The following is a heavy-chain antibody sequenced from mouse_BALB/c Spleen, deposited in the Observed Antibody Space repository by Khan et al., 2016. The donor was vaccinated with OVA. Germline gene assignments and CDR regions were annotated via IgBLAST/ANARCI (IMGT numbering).Heavy chain of an antibody. CDR2: IQYSGST. CDR3: ARSGTISTVVITDFDD. J-gene: IGHJ2*01. CDR1: GYSITSDYA. D-gene: IGHD1-1*01. V-gene: IGHV3-2*02. Sequence: EVQLQESGPGLVKPSQSLSLTCTVTGYSITSDYAWNWIRQFPGNKLEWMGYIQYSGSTSYNPSLKSRFSITRNTSKTKSFLRLRSVTTEDTATYYCARSGTISTVVITDFDDWGQGTTLTVSS.